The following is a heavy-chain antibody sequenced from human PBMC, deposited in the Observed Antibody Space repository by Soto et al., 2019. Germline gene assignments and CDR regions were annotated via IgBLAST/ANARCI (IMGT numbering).Heavy chain of an antibody. CDR3: AKDSVGLVTEYYFDY. J-gene: IGHJ4*02. V-gene: IGHV3-43*01. D-gene: IGHD3-9*01. CDR1: GFTFDDYT. CDR2: ISWDGGST. Sequence: GGSLRLSCAASGFTFDDYTMHWVRQAPGKGLEWVSLISWDGGSTYYADSVKGRFTISRDNSKNSLYLQMNSLRTEDTALYYCAKDSVGLVTEYYFDYWGQGTLVTVSS.